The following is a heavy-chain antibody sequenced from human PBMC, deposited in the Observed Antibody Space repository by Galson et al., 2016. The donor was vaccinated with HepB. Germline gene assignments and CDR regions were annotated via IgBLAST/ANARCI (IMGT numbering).Heavy chain of an antibody. CDR2: INHSGIT. Sequence: ETLSLTCAVYGGSFSGYYWSWIRQPPGMGLEWIGEINHSGITNYNPSLKSRVTISVDTSKNQFSLELSSVTAADTALYYCARYLSRYSSSWFLVPGRNYFDYWGQGTLVTVSS. CDR1: GGSFSGYY. V-gene: IGHV4-34*01. J-gene: IGHJ4*02. CDR3: ARYLSRYSSSWFLVPGRNYFDY. D-gene: IGHD6-13*01.